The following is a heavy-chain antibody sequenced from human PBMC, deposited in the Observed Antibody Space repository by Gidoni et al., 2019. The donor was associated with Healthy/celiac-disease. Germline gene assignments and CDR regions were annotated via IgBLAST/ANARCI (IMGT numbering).Heavy chain of an antibody. D-gene: IGHD1-26*01. CDR2: IYSGGST. Sequence: EVQLVESGGGLVQPGGSLRLSCAASGFTVSSHYMSWVRQAPGKGLEWVSVIYSGGSTYYADSVKGRFTISRDNSKNTLYLQMNSLRAEDTAVYYCARDSSGSYLFDYWGQGTLVTVSS. J-gene: IGHJ4*02. CDR3: ARDSSGSYLFDY. V-gene: IGHV3-66*01. CDR1: GFTVSSHY.